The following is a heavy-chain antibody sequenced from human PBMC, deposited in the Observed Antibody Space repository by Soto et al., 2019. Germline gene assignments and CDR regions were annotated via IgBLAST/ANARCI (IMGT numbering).Heavy chain of an antibody. J-gene: IGHJ6*02. D-gene: IGHD2-15*01. CDR3: ARDIARHSPEYYGMDV. CDR2: ISYDGSNK. CDR1: GFTFSSYA. V-gene: IGHV3-30-3*01. Sequence: QVQLVESGGGVVQPGRSLRLSCAASGFTFSSYAMHWVRQAPGQGLEWVAVISYDGSNKYYADSVKGRFTISRDNSKNTLYLQINSLRAEDTAVYYCARDIARHSPEYYGMDVWGQGTTVAVSS.